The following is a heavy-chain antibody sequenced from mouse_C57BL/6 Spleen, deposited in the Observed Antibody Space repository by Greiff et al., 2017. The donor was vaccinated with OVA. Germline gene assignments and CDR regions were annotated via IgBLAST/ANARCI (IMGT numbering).Heavy chain of an antibody. CDR3: ALVLFYGSSYVGAMDY. V-gene: IGHV1-82*01. Sequence: QVQLQQSGPELVKPGASVKISCKASGYAFRSSWMNWVKQRPGKGLEWIGRIYPGDGGTNYNGTFKGKATLTADKSSSTTYMQLSSLTSEDSAVYFCALVLFYGSSYVGAMDYWGQGTSVTVSS. CDR1: GYAFRSSW. J-gene: IGHJ4*01. CDR2: IYPGDGGT. D-gene: IGHD1-1*01.